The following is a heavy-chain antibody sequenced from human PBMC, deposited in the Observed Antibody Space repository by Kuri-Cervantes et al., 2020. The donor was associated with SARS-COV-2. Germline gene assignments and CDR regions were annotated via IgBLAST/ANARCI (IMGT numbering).Heavy chain of an antibody. CDR2: ISGISTYI. CDR3: ARDRDYGDYVLDAFHI. D-gene: IGHD4-17*01. CDR1: GFTFSSYS. Sequence: GESLKISCAASGFTFSSYSMNWVRQVPGKGLQWVSSISGISTYIYYADSVKGRFTISRDNAKNSLFLQMNSLRADDTAVYYCARDRDYGDYVLDAFHIWGQGALVTVSS. J-gene: IGHJ4*02. V-gene: IGHV3-21*01.